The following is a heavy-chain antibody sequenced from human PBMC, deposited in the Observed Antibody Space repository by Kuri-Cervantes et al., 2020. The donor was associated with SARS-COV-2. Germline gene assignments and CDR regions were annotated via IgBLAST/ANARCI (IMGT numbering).Heavy chain of an antibody. CDR1: GFTFSSYA. J-gene: IGHJ4*02. CDR2: ISYDGSNK. CDR3: AKDRVGVQDF. Sequence: GGSLRLSCAASGFTFSSYAMHWVRQAPGKGLEWVAVISYDGSNKYYADSVKGRFTNSRDNSKNTLYLQMNSLRAEDTAVYYCAKDRVGVQDFWGQGTLVTVSS. V-gene: IGHV3-30*04. D-gene: IGHD2-21*01.